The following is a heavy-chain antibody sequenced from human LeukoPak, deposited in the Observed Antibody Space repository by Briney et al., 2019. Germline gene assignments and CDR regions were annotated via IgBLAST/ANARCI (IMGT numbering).Heavy chain of an antibody. Sequence: LSETLSLTCTVSGGSISSYYWSWIQQPAGKGLEWIGRIYTSGSTNYNPSLKSRVTMSVDTSKNQFSLKLSSVTAADTAVYYCAREDYDFWSGYYHFDYWGQGTLVTVSS. V-gene: IGHV4-4*07. D-gene: IGHD3-3*01. CDR3: AREDYDFWSGYYHFDY. CDR1: GGSISSYY. J-gene: IGHJ4*02. CDR2: IYTSGST.